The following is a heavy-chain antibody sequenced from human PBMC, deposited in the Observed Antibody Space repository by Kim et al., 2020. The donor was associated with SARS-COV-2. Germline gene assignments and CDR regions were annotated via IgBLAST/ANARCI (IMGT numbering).Heavy chain of an antibody. Sequence: GGSLRLSCSAPGFTFSNYDMRWVRQAPGKGLEWVSYISSSSGYTNYADSVKGRFTISRDNSKNSLYLQMNSLRVEDTAVYYCATGDYDYLWGCYRGDS. V-gene: IGHV3-11*03. CDR2: ISSSSGYT. D-gene: IGHD3-16*02. CDR3: ATGDYDYLWGCYRGDS. J-gene: IGHJ5*01. CDR1: GFTFSNYD.